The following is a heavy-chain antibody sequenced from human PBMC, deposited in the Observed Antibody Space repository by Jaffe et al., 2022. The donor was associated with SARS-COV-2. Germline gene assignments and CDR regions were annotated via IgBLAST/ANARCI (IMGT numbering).Heavy chain of an antibody. Sequence: EVQLLESGGGLVQPGGSLRLSCAASGFTFSSYAMSWVRQAPGKGLEWVSAISGSGGSTYYADSVKGRFTISRDNSKNTLYLQMNSLRAEDTAVYYCAKAPGRITIFGVAIGWVGYYYGMDVWGQGTTVTVSS. CDR3: AKAPGRITIFGVAIGWVGYYYGMDV. CDR2: ISGSGGST. J-gene: IGHJ6*02. CDR1: GFTFSSYA. D-gene: IGHD3-3*01. V-gene: IGHV3-23*01.